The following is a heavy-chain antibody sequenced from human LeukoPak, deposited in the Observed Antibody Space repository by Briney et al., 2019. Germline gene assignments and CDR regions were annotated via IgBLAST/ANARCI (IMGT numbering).Heavy chain of an antibody. CDR1: GGSFSGYY. D-gene: IGHD5-24*01. V-gene: IGHV4-34*01. J-gene: IGHJ4*02. CDR2: IHYTGAT. CDR3: ARDRRWLQLPPYFDY. Sequence: SETLSLTCAVYGGSFSGYYWSWIRQTPGRGLEWVGEIHYTGATSYNPSLKSRATISTDTSKNQFSLKLSSVTAADTAVYYCARDRRWLQLPPYFDYWGQGTLVTVSS.